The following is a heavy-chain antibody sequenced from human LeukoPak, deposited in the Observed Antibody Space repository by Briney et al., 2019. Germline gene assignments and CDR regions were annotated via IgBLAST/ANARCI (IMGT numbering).Heavy chain of an antibody. V-gene: IGHV1-3*03. J-gene: IGHJ6*03. CDR3: ARGREGIAVSPFYHYYYMDV. CDR2: INAGNGNT. D-gene: IGHD6-19*01. Sequence: ASVKVSCKASGYTFTSYAMHWVRQAPGQRLEWMGWINAGNGNTKYSQEFQGRVTITRDTSASTAYMELSSLRSEDMAVYYCARGREGIAVSPFYHYYYMDVWGKGTTVTVSS. CDR1: GYTFTSYA.